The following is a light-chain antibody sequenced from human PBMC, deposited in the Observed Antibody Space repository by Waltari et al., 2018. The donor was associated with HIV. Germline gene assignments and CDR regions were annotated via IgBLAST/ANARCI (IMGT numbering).Light chain of an antibody. J-gene: IGKJ1*01. CDR3: QQYGSSPPWT. Sequence: ETVLTQSPDTISLTPGDRATLSCSASHKFSSNYLIWYQKKTGRSPTLLIYGASRRAAGVADRFSGSGSGTDFTLTISRLEPEDFAVYFCQQYGSSPPWTFGQGTKVEVK. CDR2: GAS. CDR1: HKFSSNY. V-gene: IGKV3-20*01.